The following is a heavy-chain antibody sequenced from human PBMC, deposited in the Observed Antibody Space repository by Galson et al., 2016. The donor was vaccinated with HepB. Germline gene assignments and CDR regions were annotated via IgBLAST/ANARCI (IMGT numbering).Heavy chain of an antibody. Sequence: SLRLSCAASGFSVSRNYMTWVRLAPGKGLEWVSSIYSDGRTYYADSVKGRSTISRDNSKNTLFLQMNGLRADDTAVYYCARDIYEGAMDVWGKGTTVTVSS. CDR1: GFSVSRNY. CDR3: ARDIYEGAMDV. D-gene: IGHD5/OR15-5a*01. J-gene: IGHJ6*03. CDR2: IYSDGRT. V-gene: IGHV3-53*01.